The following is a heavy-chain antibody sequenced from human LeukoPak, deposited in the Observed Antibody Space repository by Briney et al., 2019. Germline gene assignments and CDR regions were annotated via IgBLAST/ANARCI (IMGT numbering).Heavy chain of an antibody. CDR3: ARVARGESG. D-gene: IGHD2-21*01. J-gene: IGHJ4*02. CDR1: GYTFTSYG. V-gene: IGHV1-18*01. Sequence: ASVKVSCKASGYTFTSYGISWVRQAPGQGLEWMGWISAYNGNTNYAQKFQGRVTITADKSTSTAYMELSSLRSEDTAVYYCARVARGESGWGQGTLVTVSS. CDR2: ISAYNGNT.